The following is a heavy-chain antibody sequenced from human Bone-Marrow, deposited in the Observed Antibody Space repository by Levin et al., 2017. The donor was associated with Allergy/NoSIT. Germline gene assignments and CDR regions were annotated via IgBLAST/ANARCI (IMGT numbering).Heavy chain of an antibody. Sequence: GGSLRLSCAASGFTFSSYNMNWVRQAPGKGLEWVSYISSSSSTIYYADSVRGRFTISRDNAKNSLYLQMNSLRAEDTAVYYCARDRSTIVPVSDPHFFDHWGQGTLVTVS. J-gene: IGHJ4*02. CDR3: ARDRSTIVPVSDPHFFDH. D-gene: IGHD3-10*01. V-gene: IGHV3-48*04. CDR2: ISSSSSTI. CDR1: GFTFSSYN.